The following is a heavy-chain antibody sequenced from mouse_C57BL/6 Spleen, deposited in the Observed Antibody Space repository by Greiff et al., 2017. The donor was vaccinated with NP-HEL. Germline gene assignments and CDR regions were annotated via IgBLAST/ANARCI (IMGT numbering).Heavy chain of an antibody. D-gene: IGHD2-4*01. V-gene: IGHV1-72*01. J-gene: IGHJ3*01. CDR3: ARCNYDYDGFAY. CDR1: GYTFTSYW. Sequence: QVQLKQPGAELVKPGASVKLSCKASGYTFTSYWMHWVKQRPGRSLEWIGRIDPNSGGTKYNEKFKSKATLTVDKPSSTAYMQLSSLTSEDSAVYYCARCNYDYDGFAYWGQGTLVTVSA. CDR2: IDPNSGGT.